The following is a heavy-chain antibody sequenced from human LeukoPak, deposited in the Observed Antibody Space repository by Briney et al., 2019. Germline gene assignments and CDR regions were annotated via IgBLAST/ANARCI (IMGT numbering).Heavy chain of an antibody. CDR2: ISSSGSTI. Sequence: GGSLRLSCAASGFTFSDYYMSWIRQAPGKGLEWVSYISSSGSTIYYADSVKGRFTISRDNAKNSLYLQMNSLRAEDTAVYYCARTRDGDYGVNDAFDIWGQGTMVTVSS. CDR3: ARTRDGDYGVNDAFDI. D-gene: IGHD4-17*01. CDR1: GFTFSDYY. J-gene: IGHJ3*02. V-gene: IGHV3-11*04.